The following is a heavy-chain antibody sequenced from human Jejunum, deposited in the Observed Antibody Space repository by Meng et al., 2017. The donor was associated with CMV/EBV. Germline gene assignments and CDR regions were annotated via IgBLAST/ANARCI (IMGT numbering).Heavy chain of an antibody. CDR3: VRDAGWFHFDY. CDR1: VFSFSTYW. D-gene: IGHD2-15*01. CDR2: IKEDGGQK. Sequence: CAASVFSFSTYWMTWVRQAPGKGLEWLANIKEDGGQKNYVDSLKGRFTISRDNAKNSLYLQMNTLRADDTAVHYCVRDAGWFHFDYWGQGALVTVSS. V-gene: IGHV3-7*01. J-gene: IGHJ4*02.